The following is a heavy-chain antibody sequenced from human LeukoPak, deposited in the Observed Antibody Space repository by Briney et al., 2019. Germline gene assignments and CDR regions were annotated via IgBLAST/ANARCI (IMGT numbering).Heavy chain of an antibody. Sequence: GGSLRLSCAAPGFTFSSYSMNWVRQAPGKGLEWVSYISSSSSTIYQADSVKGRFTISRDNAKNSLYLQMNSLRAEDTAVYYCARSRHYYYMDVWGKGTTVTVSS. CDR3: ARSRHYYYMDV. CDR2: ISSSSSTI. J-gene: IGHJ6*03. CDR1: GFTFSSYS. V-gene: IGHV3-48*01.